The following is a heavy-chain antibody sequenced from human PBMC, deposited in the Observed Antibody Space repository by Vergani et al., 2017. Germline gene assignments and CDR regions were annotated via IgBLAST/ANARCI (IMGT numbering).Heavy chain of an antibody. V-gene: IGHV4-34*01. CDR3: ARSQRAKAFDI. CDR2: INHSGST. CDR1: GGSFSGYY. J-gene: IGHJ3*02. Sequence: QVQLQQWGAGLLKPSETLSLTCAVYGGSFSGYYWSWIRQPPGKGLERIGEINHSGSTNYNPSLKSRVTISVDTSKNQFSLKLSSVTAADTAVYYCARSQRAKAFDIWGQGTMVTVSS.